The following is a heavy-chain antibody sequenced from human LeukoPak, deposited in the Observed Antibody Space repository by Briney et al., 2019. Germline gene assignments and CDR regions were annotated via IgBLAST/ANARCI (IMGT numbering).Heavy chain of an antibody. CDR1: GGSVSSGSYY. D-gene: IGHD5-24*01. Sequence: SETLSLTCTVSGGSVSSGSYYWSWIRQPPGKGLEWIGYIYYSGSTNYNPSLESRVTISVDTSKDQFSLKLSSVTAADTAVYYCARSAPPWLFDYWGQGTLVTVSS. CDR3: ARSAPPWLFDY. J-gene: IGHJ4*02. V-gene: IGHV4-61*01. CDR2: IYYSGST.